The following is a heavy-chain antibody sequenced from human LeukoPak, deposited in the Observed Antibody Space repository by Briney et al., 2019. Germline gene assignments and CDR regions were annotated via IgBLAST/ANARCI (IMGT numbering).Heavy chain of an antibody. CDR2: MNPNSGNT. Sequence: ASVKVSCKASGYTFTSYDINWVRQATGQGLEWMGWMNPNSGNTGYAQKFQGRVTMTRNTSISTAYMELSSLRSDDTAMYYCARDWFCSASYCSDVFDIWGQGTMVTVFS. D-gene: IGHD3-3*01. J-gene: IGHJ3*02. CDR1: GYTFTSYD. V-gene: IGHV1-8*01. CDR3: ARDWFCSASYCSDVFDI.